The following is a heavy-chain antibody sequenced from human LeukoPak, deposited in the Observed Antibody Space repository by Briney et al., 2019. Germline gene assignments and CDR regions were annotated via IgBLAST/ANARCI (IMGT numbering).Heavy chain of an antibody. V-gene: IGHV4-31*03. J-gene: IGHJ4*02. Sequence: SETLSLTCTVSGDSINSGGYYWSWIRQHPGKGLEWIGHIYYSGSTYCNPSLKSRITISVDTSKSHFSLKLSSVTAADTAVYYCARVKTAPKYYFDYWGQGTLVTVSS. D-gene: IGHD5-18*01. CDR3: ARVKTAPKYYFDY. CDR1: GDSINSGGYY. CDR2: IYYSGST.